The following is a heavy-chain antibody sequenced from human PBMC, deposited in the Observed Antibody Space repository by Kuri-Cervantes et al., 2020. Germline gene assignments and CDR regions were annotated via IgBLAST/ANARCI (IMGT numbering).Heavy chain of an antibody. V-gene: IGHV1-18*01. J-gene: IGHJ4*02. Sequence: ASVKVSCKASGYAFAKNGISWVRQAPGQGLEWMGWISAYNGNTNYAQKLQGRVTMTTDTSTSTAYMELRSLRSDDTAVYYCARDPGIAVAHYDYWGQGTLVTVSS. CDR1: GYAFAKNG. CDR2: ISAYNGNT. CDR3: ARDPGIAVAHYDY. D-gene: IGHD6-19*01.